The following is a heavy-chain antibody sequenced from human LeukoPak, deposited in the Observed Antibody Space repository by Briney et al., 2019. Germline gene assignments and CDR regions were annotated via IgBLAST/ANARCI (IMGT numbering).Heavy chain of an antibody. CDR1: GFTFSSYA. J-gene: IGHJ4*02. D-gene: IGHD4-17*01. CDR3: AKDGGPNGDYDYFDY. V-gene: IGHV3-23*01. CDR2: ISGSGGST. Sequence: PGGSLRLSCAASGFTFSSYAMSWVRQAPGKGLKWVSAISGSGGSTYYADSVRGWFTISRDNSKNTLYLQMNSLRAEDTAVYYCAKDGGPNGDYDYFDYWGQGTLVTVSS.